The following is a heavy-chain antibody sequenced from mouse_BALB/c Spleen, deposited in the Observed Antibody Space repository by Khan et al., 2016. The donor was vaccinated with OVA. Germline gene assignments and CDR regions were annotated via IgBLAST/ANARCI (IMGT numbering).Heavy chain of an antibody. D-gene: IGHD1-1*01. J-gene: IGHJ2*01. CDR2: INPSTGYT. CDR3: ARRGIRWEFDY. V-gene: IGHV1-7*01. Sequence: VQLQQSGAELAKPGASVKMSCKASGYTFINYWILWVKQRPGQGLEWIGYINPSTGYTEYNQNFKDKATFTADKSSSTAYMQLSSLTAEDSAVYDSARRGIRWEFDYWGQGTTHTVSS. CDR1: GYTFINYW.